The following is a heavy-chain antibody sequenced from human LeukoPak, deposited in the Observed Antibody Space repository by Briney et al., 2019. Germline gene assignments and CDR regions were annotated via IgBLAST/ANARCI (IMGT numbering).Heavy chain of an antibody. J-gene: IGHJ4*02. D-gene: IGHD3-10*01. CDR2: IGSSPSYT. V-gene: IGHV3-11*03. CDR3: ARTYYYGSGSYYNAGY. Sequence: GGSLRLSCAASGFTLSDYYMSWIRQTPGKGLEWVSYIGSSPSYTSYADSVKGRFTISRDNAKNSLYLQMNSLRAEDTAVYYCARTYYYGSGSYYNAGYWGQGTLVAVSS. CDR1: GFTLSDYY.